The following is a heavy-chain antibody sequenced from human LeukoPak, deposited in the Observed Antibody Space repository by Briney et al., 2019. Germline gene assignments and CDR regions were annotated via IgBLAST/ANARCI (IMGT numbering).Heavy chain of an antibody. V-gene: IGHV3-21*04. J-gene: IGHJ4*02. D-gene: IGHD3-10*01. CDR1: GFTFSNSG. Sequence: GGSLRLSCAASGFTFSNSGMSWVRQAPGKGLEWVSSISSSSSYIYYADSVKGRFTISRDNAKNSLYLQMNSLRAEGTAVYYCAKGRKYSASGRPDFDFWGQGTLVTVSS. CDR3: AKGRKYSASGRPDFDF. CDR2: ISSSSSYI.